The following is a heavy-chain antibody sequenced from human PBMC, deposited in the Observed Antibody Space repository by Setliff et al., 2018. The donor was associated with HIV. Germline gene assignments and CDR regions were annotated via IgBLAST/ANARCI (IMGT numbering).Heavy chain of an antibody. D-gene: IGHD3-22*01. CDR2: IYYSGST. CDR1: GGSVSSYH. J-gene: IGHJ6*03. Sequence: PSETLSLTCTVSGGSVSSYHWTWIRQPPGRGLEWIGYIYYSGSTYYNPSLKSRVTISLDTSKNQFSLKLSSVTAADTAVYYCARVYSSGYYRAGGYYMDVWGKGTTVTV. V-gene: IGHV4-59*02. CDR3: ARVYSSGYYRAGGYYMDV.